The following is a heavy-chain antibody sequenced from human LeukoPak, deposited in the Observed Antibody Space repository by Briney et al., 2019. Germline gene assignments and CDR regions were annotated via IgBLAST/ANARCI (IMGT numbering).Heavy chain of an antibody. V-gene: IGHV1-2*02. CDR2: INPNSGGT. CDR3: ERARLPPYDAFDI. J-gene: IGHJ3*02. Sequence: ASVKVSCKASGYTFTGYYMHWVRQAPGQGLEWMGWINPNSGGTNYAQKFQGRVTMTRDTSISTAYVELSRLRSDDTAVDYCERARLPPYDAFDIWGQGTMVTVSS. CDR1: GYTFTGYY.